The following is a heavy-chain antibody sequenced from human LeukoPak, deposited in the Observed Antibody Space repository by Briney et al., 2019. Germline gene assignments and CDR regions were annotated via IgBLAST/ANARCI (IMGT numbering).Heavy chain of an antibody. CDR3: ARSIAAPNFDY. J-gene: IGHJ4*02. Sequence: ASVKVSCKASGGTFSSYAISWVRQAPGQGLEWMGWMNPNSGNTGYAQKFQGRVTMTRNTSISTAYMELSSLRSEDTAVYYCARSIAAPNFDYWGQGTLVTVSS. CDR1: GGTFSSYA. D-gene: IGHD6-6*01. V-gene: IGHV1-8*02. CDR2: MNPNSGNT.